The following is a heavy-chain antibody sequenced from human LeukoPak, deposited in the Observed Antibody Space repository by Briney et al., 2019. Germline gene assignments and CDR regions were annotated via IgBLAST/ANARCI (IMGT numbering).Heavy chain of an antibody. CDR3: ARSRQGSGLLNY. V-gene: IGHV4-59*08. Sequence: PSETLSLTCTVSGGSISSYYWSWIRQPPGKGLEWIGYIYYSGSTNYNPSLKSRVTISVDTSKNQFSLKLSSVTAADTAVYYCARSRQGSGLLNYWGQGNLVAVSS. D-gene: IGHD3-10*01. J-gene: IGHJ4*02. CDR2: IYYSGST. CDR1: GGSISSYY.